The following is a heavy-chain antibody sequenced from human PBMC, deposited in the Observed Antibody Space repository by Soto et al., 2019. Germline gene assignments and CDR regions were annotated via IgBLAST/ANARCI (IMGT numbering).Heavy chain of an antibody. Sequence: GASVKVSCKASGYTFTGHYIHWVRQAPEQGPEWMGEIGPESGATRYAQRFQGRVTMTRDMSITTVYMELNNLSPDDTAVYYCGRGRSGQIVVFYWGQVTPVTVSS. CDR2: IGPESGAT. J-gene: IGHJ4*02. CDR1: GYTFTGHY. V-gene: IGHV1-2*02. CDR3: GRGRSGQIVVFY. D-gene: IGHD1-26*01.